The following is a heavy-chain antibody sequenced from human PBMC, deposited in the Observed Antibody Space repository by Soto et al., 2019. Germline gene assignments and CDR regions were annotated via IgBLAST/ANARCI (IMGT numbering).Heavy chain of an antibody. CDR2: ISGSGGST. D-gene: IGHD6-19*01. CDR1: GFTFSSYA. Sequence: PGGSLRLSCAASGFTFSSYAMSWVRQAPGKGLEWVSAISGSGGSTYYADSVKGRFTISRDNSKNTLYLQMNSLIAEDTAVYYCAKDTGSSGWLDYWGHGTLVTVSS. CDR3: AKDTGSSGWLDY. V-gene: IGHV3-23*01. J-gene: IGHJ4*01.